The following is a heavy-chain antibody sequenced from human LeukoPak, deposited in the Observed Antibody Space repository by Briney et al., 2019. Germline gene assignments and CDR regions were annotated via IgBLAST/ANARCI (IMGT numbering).Heavy chain of an antibody. J-gene: IGHJ4*02. Sequence: GGSLRLSCAASGFTFNNYGLSWVRQAPGKGLEWVSAISGSGVTTYYADSVKGRFTISRDNSKNTLYLQMYSLRAEDTAVYYCSKWKAIVLVPEARSPIDYWGQGTLVTVSS. CDR2: ISGSGVTT. CDR1: GFTFNNYG. V-gene: IGHV3-23*01. CDR3: SKWKAIVLVPEARSPIDY. D-gene: IGHD2-2*01.